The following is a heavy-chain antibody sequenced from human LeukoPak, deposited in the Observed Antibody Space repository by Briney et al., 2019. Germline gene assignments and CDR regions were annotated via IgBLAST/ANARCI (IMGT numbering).Heavy chain of an antibody. Sequence: ASVKVSCKASGYTFTGYYFHWVRQAPGQGLEWMGWINPNTAGTNYAQKFLGRVTLTWDTSISTSYMELNRLTSDDTAVYYCATSDGDFMAGHYYYMGVWDKGTSVTVSS. D-gene: IGHD3-10*01. CDR1: GYTFTGYY. J-gene: IGHJ6*03. CDR2: INPNTAGT. V-gene: IGHV1-2*02. CDR3: ATSDGDFMAGHYYYMGV.